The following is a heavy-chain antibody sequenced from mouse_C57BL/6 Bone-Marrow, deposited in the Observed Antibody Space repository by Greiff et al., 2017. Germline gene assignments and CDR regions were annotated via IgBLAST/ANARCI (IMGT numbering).Heavy chain of an antibody. CDR1: GYTFTSYW. D-gene: IGHD1-1*02. CDR3: ARGVAWVAY. V-gene: IGHV1-52*01. J-gene: IGHJ3*01. Sequence: QVQLQQPGAELVRPGSSVKLSCKASGYTFTSYWLHWVKQRPIQGLEWIGNIDPSDSETHYNQKFKDKATLTVDKSSSTAYMQLSSLTSEDSAVYYCARGVAWVAYWGQGTLVTVSA. CDR2: IDPSDSET.